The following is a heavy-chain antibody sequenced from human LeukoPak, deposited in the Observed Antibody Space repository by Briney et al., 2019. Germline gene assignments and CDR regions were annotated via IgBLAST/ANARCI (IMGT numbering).Heavy chain of an antibody. D-gene: IGHD3-22*01. Sequence: PSETLSLTCTVSGGSISSYYWSWIRQPPGKGLEWIGDIYYSGSTNYNPSLKSRVTISVDTSKNQFSLKLSSVTAADTAVYYCARGRHYYDSSGLFDYWGQGTLVTVSS. CDR1: GGSISSYY. CDR2: IYYSGST. J-gene: IGHJ4*02. CDR3: ARGRHYYDSSGLFDY. V-gene: IGHV4-59*01.